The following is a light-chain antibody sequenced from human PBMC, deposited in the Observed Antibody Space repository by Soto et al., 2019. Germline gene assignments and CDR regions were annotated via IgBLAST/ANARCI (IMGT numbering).Light chain of an antibody. J-gene: IGKJ2*01. Sequence: EIVMTQSPATLSLSPGERAALSCRASQSINSELAWYQQKPGQPPRLLIYGASTRDTGVPARFTGSESGSEFTLTLSGLQSEDFAVYYCQQVHNWPITFGQGTRLE. V-gene: IGKV3-15*01. CDR2: GAS. CDR3: QQVHNWPIT. CDR1: QSINSE.